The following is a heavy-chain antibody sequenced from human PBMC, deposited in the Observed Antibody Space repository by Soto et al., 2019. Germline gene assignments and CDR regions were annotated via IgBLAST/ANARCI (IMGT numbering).Heavy chain of an antibody. D-gene: IGHD6-13*01. Sequence: LTCTVSCGSISRYYWSWIRQPPGKGLELIGYIYYSGSTNYNPSLKSRVTISVDTSKNQFSLKLSSVTAADTAVYYCARVLTGYSSRWGGGVLYYYGMDAWGQGTTVTVSS. CDR3: ARVLTGYSSRWGGGVLYYYGMDA. J-gene: IGHJ6*02. CDR2: IYYSGST. V-gene: IGHV4-59*01. CDR1: CGSISRYY.